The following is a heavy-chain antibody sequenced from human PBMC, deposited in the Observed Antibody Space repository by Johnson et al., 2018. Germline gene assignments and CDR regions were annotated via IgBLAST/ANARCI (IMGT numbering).Heavy chain of an antibody. D-gene: IGHD3-3*01. Sequence: VQLVESGGGLVKXGGSXRLXCAASGFTFSSYSMNGVRQAPGTGLEWVPSISSSSSYIYYAASVKGRFTISRDNSKNTLYLQMNSLRAEDTAVFYCAIFGGVDAFDIWGQGTMVTVSS. CDR2: ISSSSSYI. CDR3: AIFGGVDAFDI. J-gene: IGHJ3*02. CDR1: GFTFSSYS. V-gene: IGHV3-21*04.